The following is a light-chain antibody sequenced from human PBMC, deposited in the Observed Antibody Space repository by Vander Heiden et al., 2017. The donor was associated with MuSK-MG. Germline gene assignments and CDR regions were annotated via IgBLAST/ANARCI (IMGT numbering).Light chain of an antibody. CDR2: AAS. V-gene: IGKV1-39*01. CDR1: QSISSY. J-gene: IGKJ2*02. Sequence: IQITQSPSSLSASLGDRVTITCRASQSISSYLNWYQQKPGKAPKLLIYAASSWQSGVPSRFSGSGYGTDFTLTISSRQQEDFASYYCQQNYSNLPCTFGQGTKLEIK. CDR3: QQNYSNLPCT.